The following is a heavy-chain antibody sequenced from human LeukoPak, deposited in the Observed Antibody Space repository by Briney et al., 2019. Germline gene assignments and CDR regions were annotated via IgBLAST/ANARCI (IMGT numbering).Heavy chain of an antibody. Sequence: GASVKVSCKASGYTFTSYGISWVRQAPGQGLEWVGWISAYNGNTNYAQKLQGRVTMTTDTSTSTAYMELRSLRSDDTAVYYCARSIVVVPAAPYGMDVWGQGTMVTVSS. V-gene: IGHV1-18*01. CDR3: ARSIVVVPAAPYGMDV. J-gene: IGHJ6*02. CDR1: GYTFTSYG. D-gene: IGHD2-2*01. CDR2: ISAYNGNT.